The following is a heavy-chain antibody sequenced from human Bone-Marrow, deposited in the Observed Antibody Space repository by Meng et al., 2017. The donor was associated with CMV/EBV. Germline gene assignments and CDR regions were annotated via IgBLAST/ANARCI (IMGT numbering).Heavy chain of an antibody. D-gene: IGHD1-26*01. J-gene: IGHJ4*02. V-gene: IGHV1-18*01. Sequence: EVSCTDSGLTFTSDGISWVRQAPGQWLELMGWINDYNGETYYARKFQGRVTMTTDTSTSTAYVELRSLGSDDTAVFYCAREVGATDYWGQGTLVTVSS. CDR2: INDYNGET. CDR1: GLTFTSDG. CDR3: AREVGATDY.